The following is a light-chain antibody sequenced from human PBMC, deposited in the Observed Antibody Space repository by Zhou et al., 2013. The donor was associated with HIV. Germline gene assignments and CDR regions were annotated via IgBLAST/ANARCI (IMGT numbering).Light chain of an antibody. CDR3: QQSYSTSRGTWT. CDR1: RSISTY. Sequence: DIQMTQSPSSLFASVGDRVTITCRASRSISTYLNWYQQKPGKAPKVLIYAASSLQSGVPSRFSGSGYGTDFTLTISSLQPEDFATYYCQQSYSTSRGTWTFGQGTKVDIK. CDR2: AAS. J-gene: IGKJ1*01. V-gene: IGKV1-39*01.